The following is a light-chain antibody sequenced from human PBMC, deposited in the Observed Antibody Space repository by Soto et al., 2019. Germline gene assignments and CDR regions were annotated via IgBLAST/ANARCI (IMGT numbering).Light chain of an antibody. J-gene: IGKJ5*01. CDR1: QSIGSN. Sequence: EIVMTQSPATLSVSPGERATLSCRASQSIGSNLAWYQQKPGQAPRLLIYDASDRATGIPARFSGSGSGTDFTLTISSLEPEDFAVYYCQQRSNWPPSISFGQGTRLETK. V-gene: IGKV3-11*01. CDR3: QQRSNWPPSIS. CDR2: DAS.